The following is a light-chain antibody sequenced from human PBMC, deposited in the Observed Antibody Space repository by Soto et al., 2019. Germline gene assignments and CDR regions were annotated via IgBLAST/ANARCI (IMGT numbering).Light chain of an antibody. CDR1: QSVSNNY. V-gene: IGKV3-11*01. Sequence: EIVLTQSPGTLSLSPVERATLSCRASQSVSNNYLAWYQQKPGQAPRLLIYDASNRATGIPARFSGSGSGTDFTLTISSLEPEDFAVYHCQQRSNWPTFGQGTRLEIK. J-gene: IGKJ5*01. CDR3: QQRSNWPT. CDR2: DAS.